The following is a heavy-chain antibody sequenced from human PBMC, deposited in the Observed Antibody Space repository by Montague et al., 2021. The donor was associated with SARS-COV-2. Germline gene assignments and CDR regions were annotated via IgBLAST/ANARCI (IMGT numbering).Heavy chain of an antibody. D-gene: IGHD2-8*01. CDR1: GDSVSSNSAA. V-gene: IGHV6-1*01. Sequence: CAISGDSVSSNSAAWNWIRQSPSRGLGWLGRTYYRSKWYNDYAVSVKSRITINPDTSKNQFSLQLNSVTPEDTAVYYCARDDPYCTNGVCYTGNWFDPWGQRTLVTVSS. CDR2: TYYRSKWYN. CDR3: ARDDPYCTNGVCYTGNWFDP. J-gene: IGHJ5*02.